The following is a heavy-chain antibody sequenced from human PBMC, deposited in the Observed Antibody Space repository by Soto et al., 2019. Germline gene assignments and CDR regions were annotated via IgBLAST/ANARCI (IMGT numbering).Heavy chain of an antibody. J-gene: IGHJ4*02. CDR3: AKDLGAYGDSWPADC. CDR2: ISHAGNNK. CDR1: GFTFSLFD. D-gene: IGHD6-13*01. V-gene: IGHV3-30*18. Sequence: QVQLVESGGGVVQPGRSLRLSCAASGFTFSLFDMHWVRQAPGKGLEWVALISHAGNNKYYVDSVKGRFTISRDNSKNTPYRKMNSLRPEDTAVYDCAKDLGAYGDSWPADCWGQGTLVTVSS.